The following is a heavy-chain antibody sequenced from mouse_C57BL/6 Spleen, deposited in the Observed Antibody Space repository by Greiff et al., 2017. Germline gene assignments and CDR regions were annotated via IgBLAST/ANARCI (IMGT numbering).Heavy chain of an antibody. J-gene: IGHJ4*01. CDR1: GYSITSGYY. Sequence: EVQLQQSGPGLVKPSQSLSLTCSVTGYSITSGYYWNWIRQFPGNKLEWMGYISYDGSNNYNPSLKNRISITRDTSKNQFFLKLNSVTTEDTATYYCARYYDGYYVEYYYAMDYWGQGTSVTVSS. D-gene: IGHD2-3*01. CDR3: ARYYDGYYVEYYYAMDY. CDR2: ISYDGSN. V-gene: IGHV3-6*01.